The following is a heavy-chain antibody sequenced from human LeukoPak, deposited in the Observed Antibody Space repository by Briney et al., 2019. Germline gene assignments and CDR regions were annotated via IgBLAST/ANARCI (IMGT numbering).Heavy chain of an antibody. V-gene: IGHV1-2*02. CDR3: ARRSSPWLLLPYY. J-gene: IGHJ4*02. D-gene: IGHD3-22*01. CDR2: INPNSGGT. CDR1: GYTFTGYY. Sequence: ASVKVSCKASGYTFTGYYMHWVRQAPGQGLEWMGWINPNSGGTNYAQKFQGKVTMTRDTSISTAYMELSRLRSDDTAVCYCARRSSPWLLLPYYWGQGTLVTVSS.